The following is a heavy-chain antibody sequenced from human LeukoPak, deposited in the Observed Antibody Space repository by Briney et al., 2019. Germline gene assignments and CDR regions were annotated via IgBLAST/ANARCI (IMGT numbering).Heavy chain of an antibody. J-gene: IGHJ4*02. CDR2: IYKTGSA. CDR3: ARVLDYYGSGTYSFDY. V-gene: IGHV4-38-2*02. CDR1: GYSISIGHY. Sequence: SETLSLTCTVSGYSISIGHYWGWIRQPPGKGLEWIGSIYKTGSAFYNSSLKSRVTLSVDTSKNQFSLKLSSVTAADTAVYYCARVLDYYGSGTYSFDYWGQGTLVTVSS. D-gene: IGHD3-10*01.